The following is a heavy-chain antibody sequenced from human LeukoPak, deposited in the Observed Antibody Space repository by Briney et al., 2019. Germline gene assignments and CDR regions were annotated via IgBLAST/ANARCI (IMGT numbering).Heavy chain of an antibody. D-gene: IGHD5-18*01. J-gene: IGHJ4*02. CDR1: NGSISSYY. CDR2: IYYSGNA. CDR3: ARGHRVDAAMLSD. Sequence: PSETLSLTCTVSNGSISSYYWSWIRQPPGKGLEWIGYIYYSGNANYNPSLKSRVTISVDTSNSQLSLKLNSVTAADTAVYYCARGHRVDAAMLSDWGRGTRVTVSS. V-gene: IGHV4-59*01.